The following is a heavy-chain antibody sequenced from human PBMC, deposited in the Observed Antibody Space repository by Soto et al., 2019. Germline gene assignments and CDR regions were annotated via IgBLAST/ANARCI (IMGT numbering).Heavy chain of an antibody. CDR3: ARDRSGSIEYFQR. Sequence: GGSMRLSCAASGFTFSTYEMNWVRQAPGKGLEWVSYISSSGGTIYYADSVKGRFTISRDNAKNSLYLQMNSLRAEDTAVYYCARDRSGSIEYFQRWCQGTRVTVSS. CDR2: ISSSGGTI. V-gene: IGHV3-48*03. D-gene: IGHD3-3*01. CDR1: GFTFSTYE. J-gene: IGHJ1*01.